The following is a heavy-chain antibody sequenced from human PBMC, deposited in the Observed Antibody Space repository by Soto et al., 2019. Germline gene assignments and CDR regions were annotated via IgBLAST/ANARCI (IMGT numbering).Heavy chain of an antibody. CDR1: GGSISSSNW. J-gene: IGHJ4*02. V-gene: IGHV4-4*02. CDR3: ASKRYGDYVFDY. CDR2: IYHSGST. Sequence: LETLSLTWAVSGGSISSSNWWSWVRQPPGKGLEWIGEIYHSGSTNYNPSLKSRVTISVDKSKNQFSLKLSSVTAADTAVYYCASKRYGDYVFDYWGQGTLVTVSS. D-gene: IGHD4-17*01.